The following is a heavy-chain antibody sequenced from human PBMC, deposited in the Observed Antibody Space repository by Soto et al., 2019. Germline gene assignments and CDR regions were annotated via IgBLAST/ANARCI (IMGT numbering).Heavy chain of an antibody. CDR1: GYTFTSYG. J-gene: IGHJ6*02. CDR2: ISAYNGNT. Sequence: ASVKVSCKASGYTFTSYGISWVRQAPGQGLEWMGWISAYNGNTNYAQKLQGRVTMTTDTSTSTAYMELRSLRSDDTAVYYCARDYDFWSGPDDYYYYGMDVWGQGNTVTVS. CDR3: ARDYDFWSGPDDYYYYGMDV. V-gene: IGHV1-18*04. D-gene: IGHD3-3*01.